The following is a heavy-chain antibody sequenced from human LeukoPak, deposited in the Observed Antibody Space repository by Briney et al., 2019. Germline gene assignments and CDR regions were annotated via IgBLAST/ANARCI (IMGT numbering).Heavy chain of an antibody. D-gene: IGHD4-17*01. Sequence: ASVKVSCKASGYTFTGYYMHWVRQAPGQGLEWIGRINPNSGGTNYAQEFQGRVTMTRDTSISTAYMELSRLRSDDTAVYYCARFPYGDYVDDYFDYWGQGTLVTVSS. CDR2: INPNSGGT. V-gene: IGHV1-2*06. CDR1: GYTFTGYY. J-gene: IGHJ4*02. CDR3: ARFPYGDYVDDYFDY.